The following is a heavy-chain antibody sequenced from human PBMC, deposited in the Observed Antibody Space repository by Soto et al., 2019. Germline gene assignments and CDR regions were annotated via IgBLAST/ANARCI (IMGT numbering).Heavy chain of an antibody. CDR1: GFTLNNYG. CDR3: VKESTPPFFDS. Sequence: GSLRLSCVGSGFTLNNYGVDWVRQAPCKGLEWVALMWYDGLRQTYLDSVRGRFTVSRDSSTNTIYLQMNSLRVEDTGNYFCVKESTPPFFDSWGQGTPVTVS. J-gene: IGHJ4*02. D-gene: IGHD2-15*01. V-gene: IGHV3-33*03. CDR2: MWYDGLRQ.